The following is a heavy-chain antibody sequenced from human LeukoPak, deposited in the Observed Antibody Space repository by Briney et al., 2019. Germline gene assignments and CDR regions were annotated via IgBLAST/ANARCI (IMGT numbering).Heavy chain of an antibody. D-gene: IGHD1-26*01. J-gene: IGHJ5*02. CDR1: GYTFSGYG. CDR3: ARARISGSYKWFDP. CDR2: ISAYNGNT. Sequence: ASVKVSCKASGYTFSGYGISWVRQAPGQGLEWMGWISAYNGNTNYAQKLQGRVTMTTDTSTSTAYMELRSLRSDDTAVYYCARARISGSYKWFDPWGQGTLVTVSS. V-gene: IGHV1-18*01.